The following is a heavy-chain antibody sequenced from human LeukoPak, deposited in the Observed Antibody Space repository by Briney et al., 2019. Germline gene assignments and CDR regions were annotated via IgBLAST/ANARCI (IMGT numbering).Heavy chain of an antibody. CDR3: ARVCGYYGSGSYYYFDY. CDR2: IYPGDSDT. CDR1: GYSFTSYW. V-gene: IGHV5-51*01. D-gene: IGHD3-10*01. J-gene: IGHJ4*02. Sequence: GESLKISCKGSGYSFTSYWIGWVRQMPGKSLEWMGIIYPGDSDTRYSPSFQGQVTISADKSISTAYLQWSSLKASDTAMYYCARVCGYYGSGSYYYFDYWGQGTLVTVSS.